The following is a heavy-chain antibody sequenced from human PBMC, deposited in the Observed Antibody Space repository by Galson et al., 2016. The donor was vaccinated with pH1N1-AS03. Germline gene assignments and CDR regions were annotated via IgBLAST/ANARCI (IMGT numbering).Heavy chain of an antibody. Sequence: SVKVSCKASGYTFTSYAMHWVRQAPGQRLEWMGWINAGNGNTKSSQKFQGRVTITRDTSASTAYMELSSLRSEDTAVYYCARDRGSGYDLFDYYYGMDVWGQGTTVTVSS. CDR3: ARDRGSGYDLFDYYYGMDV. V-gene: IGHV1-3*01. J-gene: IGHJ6*02. CDR1: GYTFTSYA. CDR2: INAGNGNT. D-gene: IGHD5-12*01.